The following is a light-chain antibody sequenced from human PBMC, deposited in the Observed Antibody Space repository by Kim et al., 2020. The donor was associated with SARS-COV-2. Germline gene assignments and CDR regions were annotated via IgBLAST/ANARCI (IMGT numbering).Light chain of an antibody. CDR3: QQYEYWRS. Sequence: SVSPGERAALSSRASQSVNSNLAWYQHKPGQAPRLIIYDASTRATGVPARCSGSGSGTEFTLTISSLQSDDFAVYYCQQYEYWRSFGQGTKVDIK. J-gene: IGKJ1*01. CDR2: DAS. CDR1: QSVNSN. V-gene: IGKV3-15*01.